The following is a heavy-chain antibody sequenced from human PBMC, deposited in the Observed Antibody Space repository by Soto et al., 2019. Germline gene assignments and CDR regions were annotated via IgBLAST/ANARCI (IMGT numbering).Heavy chain of an antibody. V-gene: IGHV1-69*12. Sequence: QVQLVQSGAEVKRPGSSVKVSCKASGGTFSSYAISWVRQAPGQGLEWMGGIIPIFGTPNYAQKFQGRVTSPADESTSTAYMELSSLRSEDTAVYYCARHVPAAGYYYGMDVWGQGTTVTVSS. CDR2: IIPIFGTP. CDR1: GGTFSSYA. D-gene: IGHD2-2*01. J-gene: IGHJ6*02. CDR3: ARHVPAAGYYYGMDV.